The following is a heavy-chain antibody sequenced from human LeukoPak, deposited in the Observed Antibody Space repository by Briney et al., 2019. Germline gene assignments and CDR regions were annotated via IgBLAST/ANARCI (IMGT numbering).Heavy chain of an antibody. D-gene: IGHD3-3*01. CDR3: AVRDYDFWRGYHS. V-gene: IGHV1-58*02. CDR1: GFTFTSSV. Sequence: ASVKVSCKASGFTFTSSVMQWVRQARGQRLQWIGWIVVGSGNTNYAQKFQERVTITRDMSTSTAYMELSSLGSEDAAVYYCAVRDYDFWRGYHSWGQGTLVTVSS. CDR2: IVVGSGNT. J-gene: IGHJ4*02.